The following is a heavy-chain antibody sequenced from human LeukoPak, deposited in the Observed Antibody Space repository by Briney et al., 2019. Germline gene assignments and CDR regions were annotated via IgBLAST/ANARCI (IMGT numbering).Heavy chain of an antibody. Sequence: PGGSLRLSCAASGFIFSTYGIHWVRRAPGKGLEWVAFIRYDGSNIYFADCVKGRFTISRDRSKNIVFLQMNSLRPEDTAVYYCAHDVGIVPFDYWGQGTLVTVSS. CDR1: GFIFSTYG. J-gene: IGHJ4*02. D-gene: IGHD1-26*01. V-gene: IGHV3-30*02. CDR3: AHDVGIVPFDY. CDR2: IRYDGSNI.